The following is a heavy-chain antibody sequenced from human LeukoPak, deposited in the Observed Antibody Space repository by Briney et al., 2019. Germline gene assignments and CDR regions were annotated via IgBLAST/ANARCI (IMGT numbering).Heavy chain of an antibody. CDR3: AKGSF. V-gene: IGHV3-23*01. Sequence: GGSLRLSCVVSGFTFSTSAMSWVRQAPGKGLEWVSGISESGGSTYYADSVKGRFTSSRDNSKNTLYLQMSNLRAEDTAAYYCAKGSFWGQGTLVTASS. D-gene: IGHD3-10*01. CDR2: ISESGGST. J-gene: IGHJ4*02. CDR1: GFTFSTSA.